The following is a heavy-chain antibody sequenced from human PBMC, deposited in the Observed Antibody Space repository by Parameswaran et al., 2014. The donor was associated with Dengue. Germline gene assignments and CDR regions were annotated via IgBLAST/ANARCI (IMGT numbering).Heavy chain of an antibody. Sequence: VRQAPGKGLQWIGYIFYGGNTYYNPSLKSRLTISVDTSKNQFSLKLSSVTVADTAVYYCARDRSGAHGYAGWGWLDPWGQGTLVTVSS. J-gene: IGHJ5*02. V-gene: IGHV4-31*02. CDR2: IFYGGNT. D-gene: IGHD3-10*01. CDR3: ARDRSGAHGYAGWGWLDP.